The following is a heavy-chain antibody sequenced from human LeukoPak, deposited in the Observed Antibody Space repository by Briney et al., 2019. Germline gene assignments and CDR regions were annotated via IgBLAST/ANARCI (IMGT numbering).Heavy chain of an antibody. D-gene: IGHD3-10*01. CDR2: IYPGDSDT. CDR1: GYSFTSFW. J-gene: IGHJ4*02. Sequence: GESLKISCKGSGYSFTSFWIGWVRQMPGKGLEWMGIIYPGDSDTRYSPSFQGQVTISADKCINTAYLQWSSLKASDTAMNYCATYSSGMAYDYFDYWGQGTLVTVSS. V-gene: IGHV5-51*01. CDR3: ATYSSGMAYDYFDY.